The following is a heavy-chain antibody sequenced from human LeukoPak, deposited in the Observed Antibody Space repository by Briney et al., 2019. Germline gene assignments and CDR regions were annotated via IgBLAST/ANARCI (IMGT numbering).Heavy chain of an antibody. CDR1: GGSISSDHW. V-gene: IGHV4-4*02. CDR2: IYHSGST. CDR3: ARVRGGVVAATRWFDP. J-gene: IGHJ5*02. D-gene: IGHD2-15*01. Sequence: SETLSLTCAVSGGSISSDHWWCWVRQPPGKGLEWIGEIYHSGSTNYNPSLKSRVTISVDTSKNQFSLKLSSVTAADTAVYYCARVRGGVVAATRWFDPWGQGTLVTVSS.